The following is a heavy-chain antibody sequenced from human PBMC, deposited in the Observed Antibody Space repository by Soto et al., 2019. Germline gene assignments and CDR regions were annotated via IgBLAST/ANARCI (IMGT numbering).Heavy chain of an antibody. D-gene: IGHD2-15*01. Sequence: SETLSLTCTVSGGSISSSSYYWGWIRQPPGKGLEWIGSIYYSGSTYYNPSLKSRVTISVDTSKNQFSLKLSSVTAADTAVYYCXRRGYCSGGSCYYYFDYWGQGTLVTVSS. CDR3: XRRGYCSGGSCYYYFDY. CDR1: GGSISSSSYY. J-gene: IGHJ4*02. CDR2: IYYSGST. V-gene: IGHV4-39*01.